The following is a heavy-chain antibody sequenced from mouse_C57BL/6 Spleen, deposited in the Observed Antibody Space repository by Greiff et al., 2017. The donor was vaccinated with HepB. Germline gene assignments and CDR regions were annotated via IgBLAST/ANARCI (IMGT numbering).Heavy chain of an antibody. J-gene: IGHJ2*01. V-gene: IGHV5-12*01. D-gene: IGHD1-1*01. CDR3: ARQRNYYGREGFDY. Sequence: EVKLVESGGGLVQPGGSLKLSCAASGFTFSDYYMYWVRQTPEKRLEWVAYISNGGGSTYYPDTVKGRFTISRDNAKNTLYLQMSRLKSEDTAMYYCARQRNYYGREGFDYWGQGTTLTVSS. CDR2: ISNGGGST. CDR1: GFTFSDYY.